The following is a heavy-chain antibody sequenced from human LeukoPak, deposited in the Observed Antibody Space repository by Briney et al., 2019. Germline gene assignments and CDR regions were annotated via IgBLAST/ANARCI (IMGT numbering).Heavy chain of an antibody. CDR3: ARPDRYSSSWYAVDY. CDR1: GGSISSYY. CDR2: IYYSGST. D-gene: IGHD6-13*01. Sequence: SETLSLTCTVSGGSISSYYWSWIRQPPGKGLEWIGYIYYSGSTNYNPSLKSRVTISVDTSKNQFSLKLSSVTAADTAVYYCARPDRYSSSWYAVDYWGQGTLVIVSS. V-gene: IGHV4-59*08. J-gene: IGHJ4*02.